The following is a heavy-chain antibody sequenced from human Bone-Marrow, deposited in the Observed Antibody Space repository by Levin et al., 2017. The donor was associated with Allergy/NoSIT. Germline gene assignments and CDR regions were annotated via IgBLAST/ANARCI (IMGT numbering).Heavy chain of an antibody. D-gene: IGHD5-12*01. CDR2: ISSNT. CDR1: GFTFNNYA. V-gene: IGHV3-23*01. Sequence: GGSLRLSCAASGFTFNNYAMSWVRQAPGKGLEWVSAISSNTYYADSVKGRFTISTDNSRNTLYLQMNSLRAEDTAIYYCAKGGVVATVRGGSFFDYWGHGTLVTVSS. CDR3: AKGGVVATVRGGSFFDY. J-gene: IGHJ4*01.